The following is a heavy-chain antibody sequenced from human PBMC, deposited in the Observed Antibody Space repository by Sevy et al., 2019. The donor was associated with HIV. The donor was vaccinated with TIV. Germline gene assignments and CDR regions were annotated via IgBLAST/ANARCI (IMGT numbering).Heavy chain of an antibody. CDR2: SYYSRST. D-gene: IGHD3-3*01. Sequence: SETLSLTCTVSGGSISSSSYYWGWIRQPPGKGLVWSGSSYYSRSTYYNPSLKSPVTISVDTSKNQFSLKLSSVTAADTDVYYCARGITIFGVVTTYYYYGMDVWGQGTTVTVSS. J-gene: IGHJ6*02. CDR3: ARGITIFGVVTTYYYYGMDV. CDR1: GGSISSSSYY. V-gene: IGHV4-39*01.